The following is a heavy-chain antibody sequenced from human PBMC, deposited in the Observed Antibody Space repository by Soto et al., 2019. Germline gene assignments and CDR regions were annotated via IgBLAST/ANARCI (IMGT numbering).Heavy chain of an antibody. J-gene: IGHJ4*02. V-gene: IGHV3-30-3*01. CDR3: ARVGIGGSSGFYRGGGYFDY. D-gene: IGHD6-19*01. CDR1: GFTFRSFA. Sequence: QVQLVESGGGVVQSGRSLRLSCAASGFTFRSFALHWVRQAPGKGLEWVAVISYDGGNKYYADSVEGRFTISRDNSNNTLYLKMNSLRAEDTAVYYCARVGIGGSSGFYRGGGYFDYWGQGTLVTVSS. CDR2: ISYDGGNK.